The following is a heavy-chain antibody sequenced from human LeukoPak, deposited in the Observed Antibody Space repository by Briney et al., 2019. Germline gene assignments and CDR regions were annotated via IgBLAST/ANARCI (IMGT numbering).Heavy chain of an antibody. CDR2: INPNSGGT. CDR3: ARDGPYGSGSYGCGMDV. J-gene: IGHJ6*02. Sequence: ASVKVSCKASGYTFTGYYMHWVRQAPGQGLEWMGWINPNSGGTNYAQKFQGRVTMTRDTSISTAYMELSRLRSDDTAVHYCARDGPYGSGSYGCGMDVWGQGTTVTVSS. CDR1: GYTFTGYY. D-gene: IGHD3-10*01. V-gene: IGHV1-2*02.